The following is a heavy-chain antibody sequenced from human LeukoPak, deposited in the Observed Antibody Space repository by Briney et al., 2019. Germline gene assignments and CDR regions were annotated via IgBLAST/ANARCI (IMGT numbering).Heavy chain of an antibody. J-gene: IGHJ4*02. CDR2: IVVGSGNT. CDR1: GFTFTSSA. D-gene: IGHD3-10*01. CDR3: ARDSRYYGSGSYPDY. Sequence: GASVKVSCKASGFTFTSSAMQWVRQARGQRLEWIGWIVVGSGNTNYAQKFQERVTMTTDTSTSTAYMELRSLRSDDTAVYYCARDSRYYGSGSYPDYWGQGTLVTVSS. V-gene: IGHV1-58*02.